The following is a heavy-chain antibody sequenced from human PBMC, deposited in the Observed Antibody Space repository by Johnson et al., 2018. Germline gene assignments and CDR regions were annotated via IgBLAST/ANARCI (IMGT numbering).Heavy chain of an antibody. J-gene: IGHJ6*02. V-gene: IGHV3-30*03. D-gene: IGHD3-22*01. CDR3: AGGGVVAMGYYGMDV. CDR2: ISYDGSNK. CDR1: GFTFSSYG. Sequence: QVQLVQSGGGVVQPGRSLRLSCEVSGFTFSSYGMHWVRQAPGKGLEWVAVISYDGSNKYYADSVKGRFTISRDNPINTLYLQMNSLRGEDTAVYLCAGGGVVAMGYYGMDVWGQGTSVTVSS.